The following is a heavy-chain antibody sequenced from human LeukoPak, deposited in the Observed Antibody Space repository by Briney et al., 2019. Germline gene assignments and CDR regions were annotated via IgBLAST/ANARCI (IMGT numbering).Heavy chain of an antibody. V-gene: IGHV1-69*01. CDR3: ARTHCTTSLCLTKNWFDP. D-gene: IGHD2/OR15-2a*01. J-gene: IGHJ5*02. CDR2: IIPVFGTA. CDR1: GGTFSNCG. Sequence: SVKVSCKTSGGTFSNCGINWVRQAPGQGLEWMGGIIPVFGTANYAHKFHDTVTITADESTNTAYMELSSLRSEDTAIYYCARTHCTTSLCLTKNWFDPWGQGTLVTVSS.